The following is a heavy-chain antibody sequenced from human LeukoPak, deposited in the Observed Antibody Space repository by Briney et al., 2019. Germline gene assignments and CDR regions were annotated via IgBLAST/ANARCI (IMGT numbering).Heavy chain of an antibody. V-gene: IGHV4-34*01. J-gene: IGHJ6*03. D-gene: IGHD2-8*01. CDR3: ARVWLLVFMDV. CDR2: INHSGST. CDR1: GGSFSGYY. Sequence: SETLSLTCAVYGGSFSGYYWSWIRQPPGKGLEWIGEINHSGSTNYNPSLKSRVTISVDTSKNQFSLKLSSVTAADTAVYYCARVWLLVFMDVWGEGTTVTVSS.